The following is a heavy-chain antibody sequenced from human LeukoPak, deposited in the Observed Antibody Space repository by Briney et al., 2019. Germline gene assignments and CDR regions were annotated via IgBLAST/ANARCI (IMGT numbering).Heavy chain of an antibody. Sequence: ASVKVSCKASGYTFTGYYMHWVRQAPGQGLEWMGWINPNSGGTNYAQKFQGRVTMTRDTSISTAYMELSRLRSDDTAVYYCARVVVPAATDQRWALWFDPWGQGTLVTVSS. CDR2: INPNSGGT. D-gene: IGHD2-2*01. V-gene: IGHV1-2*02. J-gene: IGHJ5*02. CDR1: GYTFTGYY. CDR3: ARVVVPAATDQRWALWFDP.